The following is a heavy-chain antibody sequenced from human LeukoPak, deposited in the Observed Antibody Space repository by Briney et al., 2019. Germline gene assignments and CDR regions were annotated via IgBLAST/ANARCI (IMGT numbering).Heavy chain of an antibody. V-gene: IGHV4-59*01. CDR3: ARDQSAAYFQH. Sequence: PSETLSLTCTVSGGSISSYYWSWIRQPPGKGLEWIGYIYYSGSTNYNPSLKSRVTISVDTSKNQFSLKLSSVTAADTAVYYCARDQSAAYFQHWGQGILVTVSS. J-gene: IGHJ1*01. CDR1: GGSISSYY. D-gene: IGHD2-15*01. CDR2: IYYSGST.